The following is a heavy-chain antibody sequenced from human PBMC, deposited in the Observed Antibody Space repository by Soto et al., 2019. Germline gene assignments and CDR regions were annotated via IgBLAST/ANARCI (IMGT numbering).Heavy chain of an antibody. D-gene: IGHD3-10*01. CDR2: ISGSGGST. CDR3: AKEGGIEDRSPLFGMDC. V-gene: IGHV3-23*01. Sequence: LRLSCAASGFTFSSYAMSWVRQAPGKGLEWVSAISGSGGSTYYADSVKGRFTISRDNSKNTLYLQMNSLRAEDTAVYYCAKEGGIEDRSPLFGMDCWGQGTTVNVAS. J-gene: IGHJ6*02. CDR1: GFTFSSYA.